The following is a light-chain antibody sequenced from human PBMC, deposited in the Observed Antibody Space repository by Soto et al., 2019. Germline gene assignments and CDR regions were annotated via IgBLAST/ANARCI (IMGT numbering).Light chain of an antibody. Sequence: AIRMTQSPSSLSASTGDRVTITCRASQGISSYLAWYQQKAGKAPKPLIYGASTLLSGVPSNFSGSASGTDFTLTISSLQPEDLATYYCLQYRASPSTFGGGTKVDI. CDR1: QGISSY. CDR2: GAS. J-gene: IGKJ4*01. V-gene: IGKV1-8*01. CDR3: LQYRASPST.